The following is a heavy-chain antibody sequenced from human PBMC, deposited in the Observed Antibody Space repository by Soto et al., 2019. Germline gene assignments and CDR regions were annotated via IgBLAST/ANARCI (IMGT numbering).Heavy chain of an antibody. D-gene: IGHD3-22*01. CDR2: INPSGGST. Sequence: GASVKVSCKASGYTFTSYYMHWVRQAPGQGLEWMGIINPSGGSTSYAQKLQGRVTMTRDTSTSTVYMELSSLRSEDTAVYYCARGPLYYYDSSGPPESHAFDIWGQGTMVTVSS. CDR1: GYTFTSYY. CDR3: ARGPLYYYDSSGPPESHAFDI. V-gene: IGHV1-46*01. J-gene: IGHJ3*02.